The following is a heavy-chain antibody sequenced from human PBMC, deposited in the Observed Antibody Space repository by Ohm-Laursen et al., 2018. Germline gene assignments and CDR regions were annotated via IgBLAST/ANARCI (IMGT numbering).Heavy chain of an antibody. Sequence: SLRLSCAASGFTFSSYWMSWVRQAPGKGLEWVANIKQDGSEKYYVDSVKGRFTISRDNAKNSLYLQMNSLRAEDTAVYYCARDTTTDYSTLLFDPWGQGTLVTVSS. D-gene: IGHD4-11*01. J-gene: IGHJ5*02. CDR1: GFTFSSYW. V-gene: IGHV3-7*01. CDR2: IKQDGSEK. CDR3: ARDTTTDYSTLLFDP.